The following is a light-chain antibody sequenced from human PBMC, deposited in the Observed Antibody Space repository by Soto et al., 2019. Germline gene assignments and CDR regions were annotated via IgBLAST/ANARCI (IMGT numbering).Light chain of an antibody. V-gene: IGKV1-6*01. Sequence: AIQMTQSPSSLSASIGDRATITCRASQAIRNDLGWFQQKPGKAPKLLISAASSLHSGVPSRFSGSGSGTDFTLTISSLQPEDSATYYCLQDYNYPLTFGGGTKVEIK. CDR3: LQDYNYPLT. J-gene: IGKJ4*01. CDR1: QAIRND. CDR2: AAS.